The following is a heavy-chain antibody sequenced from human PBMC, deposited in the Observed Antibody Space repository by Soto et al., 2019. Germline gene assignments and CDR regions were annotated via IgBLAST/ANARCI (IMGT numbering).Heavy chain of an antibody. CDR1: GGSISSYY. D-gene: IGHD3-22*01. Sequence: ETLSLTCTVSGGSISSYYWSWIRQPPGKGLEWIGYIYYSGSTNYNPSLKSRVTISVDTSKNQFSLKLSSVTAADTAVYYCARGFWHYYDSSGYFYYFDYWGQGTLVTVSS. CDR2: IYYSGST. V-gene: IGHV4-59*01. CDR3: ARGFWHYYDSSGYFYYFDY. J-gene: IGHJ4*02.